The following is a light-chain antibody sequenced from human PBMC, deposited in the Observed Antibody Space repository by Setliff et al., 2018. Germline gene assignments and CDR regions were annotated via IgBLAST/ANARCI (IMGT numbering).Light chain of an antibody. Sequence: QSALAQPASVSGSPGQSITISCSGTSSDVGSYDLVSWYQQHPGKAPKLIIYAVSDRPSGVSNRFSGSKSGNTASLTISGLQTEDEADYYCCSYRKTDTLVYVFGTGTKVTVL. CDR2: AVS. J-gene: IGLJ1*01. CDR3: CSYRKTDTLVYV. V-gene: IGLV2-14*03. CDR1: SSDVGSYDL.